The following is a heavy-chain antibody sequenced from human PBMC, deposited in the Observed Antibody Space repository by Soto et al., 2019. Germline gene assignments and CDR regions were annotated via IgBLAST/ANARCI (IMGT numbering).Heavy chain of an antibody. J-gene: IGHJ3*02. CDR3: ARGGVLMVYARSYDAFDI. CDR1: GYTFTSYG. D-gene: IGHD2-8*01. Sequence: GASVKVSCKASGYTFTSYGISWVRQAPGQGLEWMGWISAYNGNTNYAQKLQGRVTMTTDTSTSTAYMELRSLRSDDTAVYYCARGGVLMVYARSYDAFDIWGQGTMVTVSS. CDR2: ISAYNGNT. V-gene: IGHV1-18*01.